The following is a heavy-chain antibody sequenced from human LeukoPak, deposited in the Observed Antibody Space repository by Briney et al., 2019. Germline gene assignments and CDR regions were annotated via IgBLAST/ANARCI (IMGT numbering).Heavy chain of an antibody. J-gene: IGHJ4*02. V-gene: IGHV3-48*03. CDR1: GFTFSNYD. Sequence: GGSLRLSCAASGFTFSNYDMNWVRQAPGKGLEWVSYIHSSGGTIYYADSVKGRFTISRDSAKNSVYLRMNSLRAEDTALYYCARKLTGTTYFDCWGQGILVTVSS. D-gene: IGHD1-1*01. CDR2: IHSSGGTI. CDR3: ARKLTGTTYFDC.